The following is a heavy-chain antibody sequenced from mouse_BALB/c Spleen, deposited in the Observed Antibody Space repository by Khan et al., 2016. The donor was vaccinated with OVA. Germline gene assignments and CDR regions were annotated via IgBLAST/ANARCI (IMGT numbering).Heavy chain of an antibody. J-gene: IGHJ3*01. V-gene: IGHV1S132*01. CDR1: GYSFSSYW. CDR2: IFPGTGTT. CDR3: ARGYFGNYEFVY. Sequence: QVQLQQSGAELVKPGASVKLSCKTSGYSFSSYWIQWVKQRPGQGLGWIGQIFPGTGTTYYNENFKGKATLTVDTHSSTAYMQLSSLTSEYSAVYFCARGYFGNYEFVYWGRGTLVTVS. D-gene: IGHD2-1*01.